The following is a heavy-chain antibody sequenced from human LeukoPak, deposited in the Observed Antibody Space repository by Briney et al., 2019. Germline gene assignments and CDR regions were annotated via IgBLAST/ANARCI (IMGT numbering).Heavy chain of an antibody. CDR1: GYTFTGYY. Sequence: GASVKVSCKASGYTFTGYYMHWVRQAPGQGLEWMGWINPNSGGTNYAQKFQGRVTMTRDTPIGTAYMELSRLRSDDTAVYYCARCSQQWLVPDFDYWGQGTLVTVSS. CDR2: INPNSGGT. CDR3: ARCSQQWLVPDFDY. D-gene: IGHD6-19*01. V-gene: IGHV1-2*02. J-gene: IGHJ4*02.